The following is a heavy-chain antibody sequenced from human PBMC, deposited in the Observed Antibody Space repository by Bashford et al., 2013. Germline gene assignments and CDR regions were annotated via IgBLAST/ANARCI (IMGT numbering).Heavy chain of an antibody. V-gene: IGHV3-53*01. J-gene: IGHJ6*02. CDR3: AREQDYYYYGMDV. CDR2: IYSGGST. Sequence: VRQAPGKGLEWVSVIYSGGSTYYADSVKGRFTISRDNSKNTLYLQMNSLRAEDTAVYYCAREQDYYYYGMDVWGQGTTVTVSS.